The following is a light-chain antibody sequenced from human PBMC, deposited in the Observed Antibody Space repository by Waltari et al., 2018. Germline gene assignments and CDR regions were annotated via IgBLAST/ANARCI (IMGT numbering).Light chain of an antibody. CDR2: YDN. CDR3: QVWDANTDPGV. Sequence: SYVLTQPPSVSVAPGETARITCGGNNIESKSVHWYRQRPGQAPVVVICYDNDRAAGSPERVSGSNSGNTATLAISRVEAGDEADYYCQVWDANTDPGVFGTGTEVTVL. CDR1: NIESKS. J-gene: IGLJ1*01. V-gene: IGLV3-21*01.